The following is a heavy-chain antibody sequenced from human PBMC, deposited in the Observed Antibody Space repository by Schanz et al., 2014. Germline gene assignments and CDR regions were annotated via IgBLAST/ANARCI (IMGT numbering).Heavy chain of an antibody. J-gene: IGHJ5*02. CDR2: IKSKTDGETT. V-gene: IGHV3-15*01. CDR1: GFIFRSFG. CDR3: ATASSPVREAGAGSSFHL. Sequence: EVQLVESGGGVVQPGKSLRLSCATSGFIFRSFGIHWVRQAPGKGLEWLGRIKSKTDGETTDYAAPVKGRFSISRDDSQSTLYLQMNSLKIEDTAVYYCATASSPVREAGAGSSFHLWGQGTLVTVSP. D-gene: IGHD6-13*01.